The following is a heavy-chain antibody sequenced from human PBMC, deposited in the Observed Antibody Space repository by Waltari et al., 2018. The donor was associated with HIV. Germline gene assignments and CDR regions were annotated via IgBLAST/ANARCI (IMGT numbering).Heavy chain of an antibody. CDR2: ISRSSSNI. CDR1: GFTFSRFA. D-gene: IGHD6-13*01. V-gene: IGHV3-48*04. CDR3: ARDPSYGSSWYYYVDY. Sequence: EVQLVESGGGLVQPGGSLSLSCPASGFTFSRFAMNWVRQAPGKGLEWVSYISRSSSNIRYADSVKGRFTISRDNAKNSLFLQMDSLRAEDTAVYYCARDPSYGSSWYYYVDYWGQGTLVTVSS. J-gene: IGHJ4*02.